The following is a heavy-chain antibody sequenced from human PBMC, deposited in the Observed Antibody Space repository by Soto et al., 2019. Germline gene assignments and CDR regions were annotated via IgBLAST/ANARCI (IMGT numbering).Heavy chain of an antibody. CDR2: ISGSGGVT. J-gene: IGHJ6*02. Sequence: GGSLRLSCAASGFTFSNYAMNWVRQAPGKGLEWVSAISGSGGVTYYADSVKGRFTISRDNSKNTQYLQMNSLRAEDTAVYYCAKDRRIWFGGTDVWGPGTTVTVSS. CDR3: AKDRRIWFGGTDV. D-gene: IGHD3-10*01. CDR1: GFTFSNYA. V-gene: IGHV3-23*01.